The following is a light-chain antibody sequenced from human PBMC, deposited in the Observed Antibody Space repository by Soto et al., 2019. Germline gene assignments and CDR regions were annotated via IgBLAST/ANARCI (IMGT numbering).Light chain of an antibody. CDR3: QQHGTSPIT. CDR1: QGIGSY. Sequence: EIVLTQSPATLSLSPGERDTLSCRASQGIGSYLAWYQQKPGQAPRLLIYDASNRATGIPARFSGSGSGRDFTLTISRLEPEDFAVYYCQQHGTSPITFGQGTRLEIK. CDR2: DAS. J-gene: IGKJ5*01. V-gene: IGKV3-11*02.